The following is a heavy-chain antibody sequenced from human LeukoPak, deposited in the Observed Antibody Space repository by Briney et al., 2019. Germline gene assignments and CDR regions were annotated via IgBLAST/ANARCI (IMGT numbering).Heavy chain of an antibody. J-gene: IGHJ4*02. CDR2: IYSGGTT. CDR3: AAEAGGSYIDY. CDR1: GFTVSSNY. Sequence: PGGSLRLSCAASGFTVSSNYMSWVRQAPGKGLEWVSVIYSGGTTSYADSVKGRFTISRDNSKNMLYLQMNSLRAEDTAVYYCAAEAGGSYIDYWGQGTLVTVSS. D-gene: IGHD1-26*01. V-gene: IGHV3-53*01.